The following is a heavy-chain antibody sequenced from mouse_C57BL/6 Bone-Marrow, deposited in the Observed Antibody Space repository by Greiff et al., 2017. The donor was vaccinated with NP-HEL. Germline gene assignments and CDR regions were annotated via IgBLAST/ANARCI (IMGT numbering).Heavy chain of an antibody. CDR2: IYPGGGYT. D-gene: IGHD1-1*01. CDR3: AREGHYYGSSYWFAY. Sequence: QVQLQQSGAELVRPGTSVKMSCKASGYTFTNYWIGWAKQRPGHGLEWIGDIYPGGGYTNYNEKFKGKATLTADKSSSTAYMQFSSLTSEDSAIYYCAREGHYYGSSYWFAYWGQGTLVTVSA. J-gene: IGHJ3*01. V-gene: IGHV1-63*01. CDR1: GYTFTNYW.